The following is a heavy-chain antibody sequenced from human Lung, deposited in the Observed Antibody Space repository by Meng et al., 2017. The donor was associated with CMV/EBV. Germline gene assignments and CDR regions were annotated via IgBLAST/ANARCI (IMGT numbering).Heavy chain of an antibody. CDR1: GFSFNHFA. CDR2: VSYDGSQK. J-gene: IGHJ4*02. Sequence: SXKISCAASGFSFNHFAMHWVRQGPGKGLEWVAIVSYDGSQKYYADSVKGRFTISRDNSKNTVYLQMNSLRAEDTATFYCVRSYNNNWHTFDYWGQGTLVTVSS. V-gene: IGHV3-30*14. CDR3: VRSYNNNWHTFDY. D-gene: IGHD1-14*01.